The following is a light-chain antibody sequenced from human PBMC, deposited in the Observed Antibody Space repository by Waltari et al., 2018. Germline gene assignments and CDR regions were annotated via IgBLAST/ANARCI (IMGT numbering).Light chain of an antibody. CDR3: QSFDNMLSGGVV. J-gene: IGLJ2*01. V-gene: IGLV1-40*01. CDR2: GNN. CDR1: TPNIGAGHD. Sequence: QSVLTQPPSVSGTPGQRVTISCSGSTPNIGAGHDVHWYQHLPGTAPKLLIYGNNNRPSGFPDRFSGSKSGTSASLAITGLQADDEADYFCQSFDNMLSGGVVFGGRTKLAVL.